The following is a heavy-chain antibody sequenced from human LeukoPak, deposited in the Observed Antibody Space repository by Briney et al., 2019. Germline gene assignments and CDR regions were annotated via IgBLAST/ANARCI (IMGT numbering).Heavy chain of an antibody. V-gene: IGHV3-7*01. J-gene: IGHJ4*02. CDR1: GFRFTSYW. Sequence: GGSLRLSSAAAGFRFTSYWMTWVRQAPGKGLEWVGNIGQDGSVKNYADSVKGRFTISSDNAKNSVFLQMNSLRAEDTAFYYCGNQCSGGICPENWGRGTLVTVSS. CDR3: GNQCSGGICPEN. D-gene: IGHD2-15*01. CDR2: IGQDGSVK.